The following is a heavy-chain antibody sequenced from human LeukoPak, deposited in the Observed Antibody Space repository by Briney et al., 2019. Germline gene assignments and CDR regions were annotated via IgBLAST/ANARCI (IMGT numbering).Heavy chain of an antibody. CDR3: ARGRGCYDNSCYKDY. Sequence: ASVKVSCKASGYTFTSYAMNWVRQAPGQGLEWMGWINTNIGNATYAQGFTGRFVFSLDTSISRTYLRISSLKAEDTAVYYCARGRGCYDNSCYKDYWGQGTQITVSS. J-gene: IGHJ4*02. V-gene: IGHV7-4-1*02. CDR1: GYTFTSYA. D-gene: IGHD2-15*01. CDR2: INTNIGNA.